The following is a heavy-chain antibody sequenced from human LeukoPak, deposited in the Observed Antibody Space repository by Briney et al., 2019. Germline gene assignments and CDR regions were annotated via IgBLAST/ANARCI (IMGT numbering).Heavy chain of an antibody. D-gene: IGHD5-18*01. V-gene: IGHV3-21*01. CDR1: GGSISSSSYY. Sequence: ETLSLTCTVSGGSISSSSYYWGWVRQVPGKGLEWVASISSSGSYKYYADSVEGRFTFSRDNAKDSLFLQMDSLRVEDTAVYFCARELGNGDTYANVPLGHWGQGTLVTVSS. J-gene: IGHJ4*02. CDR2: ISSSGSYK. CDR3: ARELGNGDTYANVPLGH.